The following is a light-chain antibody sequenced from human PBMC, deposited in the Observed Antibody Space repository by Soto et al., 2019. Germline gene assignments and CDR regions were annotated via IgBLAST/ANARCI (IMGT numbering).Light chain of an antibody. Sequence: QSALTQPASVSGSPGQSITISCTGTSSDVGFYTYVSWYQQHPGKAPKLLIYEVTNRPSGVSHRFSGSKSGSTASLTISGLQAEDEADYYCSSYTSSSIYVFGTGTKVTVL. CDR3: SSYTSSSIYV. V-gene: IGLV2-14*01. J-gene: IGLJ1*01. CDR1: SSDVGFYTY. CDR2: EVT.